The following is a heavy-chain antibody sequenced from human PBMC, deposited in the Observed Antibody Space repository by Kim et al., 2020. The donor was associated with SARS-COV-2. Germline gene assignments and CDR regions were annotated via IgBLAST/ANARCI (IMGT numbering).Heavy chain of an antibody. CDR1: GFTFSSYG. CDR2: ISYDGSNK. J-gene: IGHJ4*02. Sequence: GGSLRLSCAASGFTFSSYGMHWVRQAPGKGLEWVAVISYDGSNKYYADSVKGRFTISRDNSKNTLYLQMNSLRAEDTAVYYCAKVLGPGGMKGGYFDYWGKGTLVTVSS. D-gene: IGHD6-13*01. V-gene: IGHV3-30*18. CDR3: AKVLGPGGMKGGYFDY.